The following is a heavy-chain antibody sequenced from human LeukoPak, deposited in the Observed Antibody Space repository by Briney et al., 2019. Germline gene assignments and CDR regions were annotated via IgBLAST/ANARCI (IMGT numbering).Heavy chain of an antibody. V-gene: IGHV3-23*01. CDR2: ISGSGGST. CDR1: GFTFSSYA. Sequence: GGSLRLSCAASGFTFSSYAMSWVRQAPGKGLEWVSAISGSGGSTYCADSVKGRFTISRDNSKNTLYLQMNSLRAEDTAVYYCAKDALTFGGGNRYYYYGMDVWGQGTTVTVSS. D-gene: IGHD3-16*01. CDR3: AKDALTFGGGNRYYYYGMDV. J-gene: IGHJ6*02.